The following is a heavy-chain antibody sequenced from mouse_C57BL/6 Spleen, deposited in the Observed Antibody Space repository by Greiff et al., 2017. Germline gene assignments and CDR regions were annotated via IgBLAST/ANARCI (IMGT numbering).Heavy chain of an antibody. D-gene: IGHD2-12*01. V-gene: IGHV1-72*01. CDR2: IDPNSGGN. Sequence: QVQLKQPGAELVKPGASVKLSCKASGYTFTSYWMHWVKQRPGRGLEWIGRIDPNSGGNKYNEKFKSKATLTVDKPSSTAYMQLSSLTSEDSSVYYCARLFTRVAPGAMDYWGQGTSVTVSS. CDR1: GYTFTSYW. CDR3: ARLFTRVAPGAMDY. J-gene: IGHJ4*01.